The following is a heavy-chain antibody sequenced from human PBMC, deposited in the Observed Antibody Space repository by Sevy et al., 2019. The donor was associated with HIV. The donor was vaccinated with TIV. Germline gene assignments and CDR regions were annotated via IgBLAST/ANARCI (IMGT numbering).Heavy chain of an antibody. CDR2: ISVSSSAK. CDR3: VGRRYSPAYSWSYHFDY. J-gene: IGHJ4*02. CDR1: GFDFSDYY. Sequence: GGSLRLSCAASGFDFSDYYMNWIRQTPGKGLEWISYISVSSSAKYYTDSVKGRFAISRDNARNSLYLQMNSLRVEVPAVYFCVGRRYSPAYSWSYHFDYWGQGALVTVS. V-gene: IGHV3-11*01. D-gene: IGHD3-16*01.